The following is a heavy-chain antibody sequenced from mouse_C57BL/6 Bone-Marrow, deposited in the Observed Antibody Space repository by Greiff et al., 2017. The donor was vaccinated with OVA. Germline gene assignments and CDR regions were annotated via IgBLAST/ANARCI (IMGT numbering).Heavy chain of an antibody. CDR3: ARLSMDY. J-gene: IGHJ4*01. V-gene: IGHV1-50*01. CDR1: GYTFTSYW. CDR2: IDPSDSYT. Sequence: LVESGAELVKPGASVKLSCKASGYTFTSYWMQWVKQRPGQGLEWIGEIDPSDSYTNYNQKFKGKATLTVDTSSSTAYMQLSSLTSEDSAVYYCARLSMDYWGQGTSVTVSS.